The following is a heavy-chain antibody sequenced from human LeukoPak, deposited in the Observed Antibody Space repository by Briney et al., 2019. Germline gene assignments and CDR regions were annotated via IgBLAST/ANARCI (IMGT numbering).Heavy chain of an antibody. J-gene: IGHJ4*02. CDR3: ARVNVVVPAAIRKFDY. D-gene: IGHD2-2*02. CDR2: TYSGGST. Sequence: PGGSLRLSCAASGFIVSSNYMSWVRQAPGKGLEWVSVTYSGGSTYYADSVKGRFTISRDNAKNSLYLQMNSLRAEDTAVYYCARVNVVVPAAIRKFDYWGQGTLVTVSS. V-gene: IGHV3-53*01. CDR1: GFIVSSNY.